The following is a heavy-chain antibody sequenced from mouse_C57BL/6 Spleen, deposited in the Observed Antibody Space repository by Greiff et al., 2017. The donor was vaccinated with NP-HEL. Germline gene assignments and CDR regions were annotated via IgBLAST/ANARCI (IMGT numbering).Heavy chain of an antibody. CDR1: GYTFTSYW. J-gene: IGHJ2*01. CDR3: ARGYYYGSSPPYFDY. D-gene: IGHD1-1*01. Sequence: QVQLKQPGAELVKPGASVKLSCKASGYTFTSYWMHWVKQRPGQGLEWIGMIHPNSGSTNYNEKFKSKATLTVDKSSSTAYMQLSSLTSEDSAVYYCARGYYYGSSPPYFDYWGQGTTLTVSS. V-gene: IGHV1-64*01. CDR2: IHPNSGST.